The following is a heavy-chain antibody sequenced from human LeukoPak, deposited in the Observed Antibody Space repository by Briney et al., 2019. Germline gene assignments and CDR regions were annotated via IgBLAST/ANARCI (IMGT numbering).Heavy chain of an antibody. V-gene: IGHV4-39*01. CDR3: AKGCGWLQFYYYYYMDV. D-gene: IGHD5-24*01. CDR2: IYYTGST. Sequence: SETLSLTCTVSGGSIISNSYYWGWIRQPPGKGLEWIGSIYYTGSTYYNPSLKSRVTISVDTSKNQFSLKLRSVTATDTAVYYCAKGCGWLQFYYYYYMDVWGKGTTVTVSS. J-gene: IGHJ6*03. CDR1: GGSIISNSYY.